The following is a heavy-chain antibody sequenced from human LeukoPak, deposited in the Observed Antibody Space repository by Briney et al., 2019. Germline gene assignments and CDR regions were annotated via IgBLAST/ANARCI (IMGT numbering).Heavy chain of an antibody. CDR3: AKDKGGRYYFDY. Sequence: GGSLRLSCAASGFTLSSYAMSWVRQAPGKGLEWVSAISGSGGSTYYADSVKGRFTISRDNSKNTLYLQMNSLRAEDTAVYYCAKDKGGRYYFDYWGQGTLVTVSS. V-gene: IGHV3-23*01. CDR1: GFTLSSYA. J-gene: IGHJ4*02. CDR2: ISGSGGST.